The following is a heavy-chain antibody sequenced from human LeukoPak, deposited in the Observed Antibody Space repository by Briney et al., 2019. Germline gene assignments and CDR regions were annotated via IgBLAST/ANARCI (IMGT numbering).Heavy chain of an antibody. V-gene: IGHV4-4*07. CDR3: ARGVSSSFFDY. D-gene: IGHD6-6*01. CDR2: VFISGTT. CDR1: GDSTSGYY. J-gene: IGHJ4*02. Sequence: SETLSLTCTVSGDSTSGYYWSWVRLPAGKGLEWIGRVFISGTTNYNPSLKSRVTMSVDMFKNRLSLKLNSVTAADTAVYYCARGVSSSFFDYWGQGTLVTVSS.